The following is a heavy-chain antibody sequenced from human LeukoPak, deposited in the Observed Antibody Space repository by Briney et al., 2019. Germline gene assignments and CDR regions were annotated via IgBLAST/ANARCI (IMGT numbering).Heavy chain of an antibody. CDR3: AKVRYSGGWYGRFDF. Sequence: GGSLRLSCAASGFTFDDYAMHWVRQAPGKGLEWVSLISGDGGSTYYADSVKGRFTISRDNSKNTLYLQMNSLRTEDTAVYSCAKVRYSGGWYGRFDFLGQGTLVTVSS. J-gene: IGHJ4*02. CDR2: ISGDGGST. V-gene: IGHV3-43*02. D-gene: IGHD6-19*01. CDR1: GFTFDDYA.